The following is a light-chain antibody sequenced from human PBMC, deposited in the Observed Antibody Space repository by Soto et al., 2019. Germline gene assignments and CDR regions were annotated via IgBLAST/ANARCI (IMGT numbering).Light chain of an antibody. CDR3: QQYNNWPWT. CDR2: GAS. J-gene: IGKJ1*01. V-gene: IGKV3-15*01. CDR1: QSVGSN. Sequence: EIVMTQSPGTLSVSPGERATLSCRVSQSVGSNLAWYQQKPGQAPRLLIYGASTRATGIPVRFTGSGSGTEFTLTISSLQSEDFAVYYCQQYNNWPWTFGQGTKVDI.